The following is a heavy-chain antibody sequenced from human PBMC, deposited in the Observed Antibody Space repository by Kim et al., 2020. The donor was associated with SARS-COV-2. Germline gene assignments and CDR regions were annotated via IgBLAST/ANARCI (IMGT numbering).Heavy chain of an antibody. CDR2: TDTDGRIT. Sequence: GGSLRPSCVASGFTFSNYWMHWVRQAPGKGLVLVARTDTDGRITNYADFVEGRFTISRDNARDTLYLQLNSLRVEDTAVYYCAKDLSGRQDMWGQGTMVT. D-gene: IGHD3-3*02. CDR3: AKDLSGRQDM. CDR1: GFTFSNYW. V-gene: IGHV3-74*01. J-gene: IGHJ3*02.